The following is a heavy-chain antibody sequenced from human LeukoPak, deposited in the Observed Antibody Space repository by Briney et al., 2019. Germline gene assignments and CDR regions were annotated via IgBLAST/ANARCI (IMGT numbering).Heavy chain of an antibody. V-gene: IGHV3-7*01. J-gene: IGHJ5*02. CDR2: LKQDGSEK. CDR3: ARDIVVVTAIRWFDP. D-gene: IGHD2-21*02. Sequence: PGGSLRLSCAASGFTFSSYWMSWVRQAPGKGLEWVANLKQDGSEKYYVDSVKGRFTISRDNAKNSLYLQMNSLRAEDTAVYYCARDIVVVTAIRWFDPWGQGTLVTVSS. CDR1: GFTFSSYW.